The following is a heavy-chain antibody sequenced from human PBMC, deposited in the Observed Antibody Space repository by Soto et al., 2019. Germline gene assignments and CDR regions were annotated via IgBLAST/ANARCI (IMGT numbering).Heavy chain of an antibody. V-gene: IGHV3-30*18. D-gene: IGHD5-18*01. CDR1: GFTFSSYG. CDR2: ISYDGSNK. J-gene: IGHJ6*02. Sequence: PGGSLRLSCAASGFTFSSYGMHWVRQAPGKGLEWVAVISYDGSNKYYADSVKGRFTISRDNSKNTLYLQMISLRAEDTAVYYCAKSDYTARCYYGMDVWGQGTTVTVSS. CDR3: AKSDYTARCYYGMDV.